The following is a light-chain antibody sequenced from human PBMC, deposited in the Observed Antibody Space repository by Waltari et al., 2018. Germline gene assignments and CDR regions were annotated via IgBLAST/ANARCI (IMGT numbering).Light chain of an antibody. CDR2: WAS. CDR3: LQYLHTPRT. V-gene: IGKV4-1*01. J-gene: IGKJ1*01. Sequence: DVVMTQSPDSLAVSLGERATINCKSSQSLLYTSNNKNYLAWYQQKPGQPPKILIYWASIRESGGPDRFSGSGSGTDFTLTISGLQAEDVASYFCLQYLHTPRTFGQGTKVEIK. CDR1: QSLLYTSNNKNY.